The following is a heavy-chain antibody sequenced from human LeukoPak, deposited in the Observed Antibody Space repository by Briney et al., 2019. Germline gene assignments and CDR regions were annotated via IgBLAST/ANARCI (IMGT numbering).Heavy chain of an antibody. CDR3: ARDPAGYCTNGVCYGWFDP. CDR1: GYTFTSYG. D-gene: IGHD2-8*01. Sequence: ASVKVSCKASGYTFTSYGISWVRQAPGQGLEWMGWISAYNGNTNYAQKLQGRVTITTDTSTSTAYMELRSLRSDDTAVYYCARDPAGYCTNGVCYGWFDPWGQGTLVTVSS. J-gene: IGHJ5*02. CDR2: ISAYNGNT. V-gene: IGHV1-18*01.